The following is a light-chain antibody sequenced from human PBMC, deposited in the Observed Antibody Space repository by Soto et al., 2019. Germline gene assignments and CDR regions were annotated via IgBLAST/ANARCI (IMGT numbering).Light chain of an antibody. CDR1: TSDVGSYNL. Sequence: QSVLTQPASVSGSPGQSITISCTGTTSDVGSYNLVSWYQQHPGKVPKLMIYGGNKRPSGVSHRFSGSKSGNTASLTISGLQAEDEADYYCCSYVLDYTYVFGTGTKVTVL. V-gene: IGLV2-23*01. CDR2: GGN. CDR3: CSYVLDYTYV. J-gene: IGLJ1*01.